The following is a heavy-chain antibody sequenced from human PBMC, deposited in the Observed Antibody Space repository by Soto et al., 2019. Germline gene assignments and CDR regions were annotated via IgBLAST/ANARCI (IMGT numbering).Heavy chain of an antibody. J-gene: IGHJ4*02. D-gene: IGHD3-10*01. V-gene: IGHV1-46*01. CDR3: ASGRPPYGSGGWNFDY. Sequence: GASVKVSCKASGYTFTSYYMHWVRQAPGQGLEWMGIINPSGGSTSYAQKFQGRVTMTRDTSTSTVYMELSSLRSEDTAVYYCASGRPPYGSGGWNFDYWGQGTLVTVSS. CDR2: INPSGGST. CDR1: GYTFTSYY.